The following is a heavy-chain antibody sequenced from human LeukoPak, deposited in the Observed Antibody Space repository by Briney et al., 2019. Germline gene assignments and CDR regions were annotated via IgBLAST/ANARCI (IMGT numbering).Heavy chain of an antibody. Sequence: GGSLRLSCTSSGFTFSDYAMTWVRQAPGKGLEWVGFIRNKANGGTADYAASVKGRFTISRDDSKTIAYLQMNSLKTEDTAVYFCSRAYSTGWLGINDYWGQGVLVTVSS. J-gene: IGHJ4*02. V-gene: IGHV3-49*04. CDR3: SRAYSTGWLGINDY. D-gene: IGHD6-19*01. CDR1: GFTFSDYA. CDR2: IRNKANGGTA.